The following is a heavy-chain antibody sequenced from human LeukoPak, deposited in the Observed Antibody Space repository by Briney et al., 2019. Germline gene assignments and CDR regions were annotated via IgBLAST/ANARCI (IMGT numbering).Heavy chain of an antibody. CDR3: AKDRFPYTVDSLNFFDY. CDR1: GFSFSNYG. CDR2: ISYDGGNK. J-gene: IGHJ4*02. V-gene: IGHV3-30*18. D-gene: IGHD2-2*02. Sequence: GGSLRLSCAASGFSFSNYGMHWARQAPGKGLEWVAFISYDGGNKYSADSVKGRFTISRDNSKSTLYLQMNSLRAEDTAVYYCAKDRFPYTVDSLNFFDYWGQGTLVTVPT.